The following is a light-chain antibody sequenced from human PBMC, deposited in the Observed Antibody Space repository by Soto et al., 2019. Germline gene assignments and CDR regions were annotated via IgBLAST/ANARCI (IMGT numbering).Light chain of an antibody. V-gene: IGKV3-15*01. CDR3: QQYNNWPRT. Sequence: EIVMTQSPATLSVSPGERATLSCRASQSVSSNLAWYQQKPGQAPRLLIYGASTRATGIPARFSGSGSGTKFTLTIISLQSEDFAVYYCQQYNNWPRTFGQGTK. J-gene: IGKJ1*01. CDR1: QSVSSN. CDR2: GAS.